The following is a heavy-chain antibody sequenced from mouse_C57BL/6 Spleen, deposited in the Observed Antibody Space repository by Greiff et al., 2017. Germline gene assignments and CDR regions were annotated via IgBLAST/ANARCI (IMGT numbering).Heavy chain of an antibody. J-gene: IGHJ2*01. CDR3: ARDEKRGAFDY. V-gene: IGHV3-6*01. Sequence: VQLQQSGPGLVKPSQSLSLTCSVTGYSITSGYYWNWIRQFPGNKLEWMGYISYDGSNNYNPSLKNRISITRDTSKNQFFLKLNSVTTEDTATYYCARDEKRGAFDYWGQGTTLTVSS. CDR1: GYSITSGYY. CDR2: ISYDGSN.